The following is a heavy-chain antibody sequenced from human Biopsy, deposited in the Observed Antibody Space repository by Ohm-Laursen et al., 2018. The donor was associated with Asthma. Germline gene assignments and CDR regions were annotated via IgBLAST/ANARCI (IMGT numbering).Heavy chain of an antibody. CDR1: GASISSGGYY. D-gene: IGHD2-15*01. J-gene: IGHJ4*02. CDR2: IDYSGTT. Sequence: PSDTLSLTCPVSGASISSGGYYWSWIRHHPGSGLEWIGYIDYSGTTYYNPSLKSRVSLSPDTSKNQFSLRLSSLTAADTAVYYCARGRGYCRDGNCYNYYFENWGQGTLVTVSS. CDR3: ARGRGYCRDGNCYNYYFEN. V-gene: IGHV4-31*03.